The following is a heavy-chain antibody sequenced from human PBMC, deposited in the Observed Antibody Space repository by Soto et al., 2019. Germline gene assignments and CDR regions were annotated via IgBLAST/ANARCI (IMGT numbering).Heavy chain of an antibody. CDR2: INPGSGVT. CDR3: ARALAGSYDF. J-gene: IGHJ4*02. CDR1: GYSFTKYH. V-gene: IGHV1-2*02. Sequence: GASVKVSCKASGYSFTKYHMHWVRQAPGQGLEWMGWINPGSGVTNQAQKFQGRVTMTRDTSITTTYMELNSLTSDDTAVYYCARALAGSYDFWGQGTLVTVSS. D-gene: IGHD1-26*01.